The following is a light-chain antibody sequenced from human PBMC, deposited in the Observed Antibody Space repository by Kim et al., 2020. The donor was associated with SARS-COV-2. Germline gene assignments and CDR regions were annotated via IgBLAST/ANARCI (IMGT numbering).Light chain of an antibody. CDR3: AAWDDSLNGWV. Sequence: ELTQPPSASGPPGQRVTISCSGSSSNIGSNTVHWYQQLPGTAPKLLIYSNNQRPSGVPDRISGTKSGTSASLAISGLQSEDEATYYCAAWDDSLNGWVFGGGTKVTVL. CDR1: SSNIGSNT. J-gene: IGLJ3*02. CDR2: SNN. V-gene: IGLV1-44*01.